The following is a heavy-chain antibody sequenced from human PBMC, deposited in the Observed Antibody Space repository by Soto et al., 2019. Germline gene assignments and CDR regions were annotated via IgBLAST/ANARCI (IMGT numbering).Heavy chain of an antibody. J-gene: IGHJ6*02. CDR1: GFTFSSYA. Sequence: EVQLVESGGGLVQPGGSLRLSCAASGFTFSSYAMSWVRQAPGKGLEWVSTISASGGSTYHADSVKGRFTISRDNSKNTLYLQMNSLRDEDTAEYYCAKAMRGSGSYYIYGMDVWGQGTTVTVS. CDR2: ISASGGST. V-gene: IGHV3-23*04. D-gene: IGHD3-10*01. CDR3: AKAMRGSGSYYIYGMDV.